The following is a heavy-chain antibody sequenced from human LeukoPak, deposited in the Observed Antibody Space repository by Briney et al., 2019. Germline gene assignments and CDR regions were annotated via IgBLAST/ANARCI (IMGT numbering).Heavy chain of an antibody. Sequence: ASVKVSCTASGYTFTSYGISWVRQAPGQGLEWMGRINPKSGDTNYAQKFQGRVTMTWDTSISTAYMELSRLSSDDTAVYHCAREYILTGYYGDYWGQGTLVTVSS. CDR3: AREYILTGYYGDY. J-gene: IGHJ4*02. CDR1: GYTFTSYG. CDR2: INPKSGDT. D-gene: IGHD3-9*01. V-gene: IGHV1-2*02.